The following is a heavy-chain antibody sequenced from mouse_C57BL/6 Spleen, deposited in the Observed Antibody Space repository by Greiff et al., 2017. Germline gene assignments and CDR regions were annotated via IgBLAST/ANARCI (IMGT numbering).Heavy chain of an antibody. CDR1: GFTFSSYA. Sequence: EVKLVESGAGLVMPGGSLKLSCAASGFTFSSYAMSWVRQTPEKRLEWVAYISSGGDYIYYADTVKGRFTISRDNARNTLYLQMSSLKSEDTAMYYCTREGGIYYYDSSYFDYWGQGTTLTVSS. V-gene: IGHV5-9-1*02. D-gene: IGHD1-1*01. CDR3: TREGGIYYYDSSYFDY. CDR2: ISSGGDYI. J-gene: IGHJ2*01.